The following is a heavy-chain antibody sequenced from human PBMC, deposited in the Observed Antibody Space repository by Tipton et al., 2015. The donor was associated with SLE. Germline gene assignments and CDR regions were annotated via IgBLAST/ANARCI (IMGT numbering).Heavy chain of an antibody. CDR2: IYYSGST. V-gene: IGHV4-59*08. D-gene: IGHD3-10*01. CDR1: GGSISSHQ. J-gene: IGHJ6*02. Sequence: VSGGSISSHQWSWIRQPPGKGLEWIGYIYYSGSTNYNPSLKSRVTISVDTSKNRFSLKLSSATAADTAVYYCAGSYYYYYYYGMDVWGQGTTVTVSS. CDR3: AGSYYYYYYYGMDV.